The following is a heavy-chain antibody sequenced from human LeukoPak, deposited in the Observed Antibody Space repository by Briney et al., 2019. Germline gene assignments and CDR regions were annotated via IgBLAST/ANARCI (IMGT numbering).Heavy chain of an antibody. V-gene: IGHV4-4*07. CDR1: GGSISSYY. Sequence: SDTLSLTCTVSGGSISSYYWSWIRQPAGKGLEWIGRIYTSGSTNYNPSLKSRVTISVDKSKNQFSLKLSSVTAADTAVYYCARDRDYMVRGVIITSWFDPWGQGTLVTVSS. J-gene: IGHJ5*02. CDR3: ARDRDYMVRGVIITSWFDP. D-gene: IGHD3-10*01. CDR2: IYTSGST.